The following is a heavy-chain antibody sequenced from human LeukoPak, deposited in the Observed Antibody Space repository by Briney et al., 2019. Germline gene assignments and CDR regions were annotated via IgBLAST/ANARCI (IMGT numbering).Heavy chain of an antibody. CDR2: INDSGST. D-gene: IGHD3-22*01. Sequence: SETLSLTCAVYGGSFSGYYWSWIRQPPGKGLEWIGEINDSGSTNYNPSLKSRVTISVDTSKNQFSLKLSSVTAADTAVYYCARGRATRYYYDSSGYSYYFDYWGQGTLVPVSS. J-gene: IGHJ4*02. V-gene: IGHV4-34*01. CDR3: ARGRATRYYYDSSGYSYYFDY. CDR1: GGSFSGYY.